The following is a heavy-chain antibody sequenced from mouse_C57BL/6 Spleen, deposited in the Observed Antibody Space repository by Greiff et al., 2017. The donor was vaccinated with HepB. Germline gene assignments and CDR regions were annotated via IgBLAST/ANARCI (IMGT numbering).Heavy chain of an antibody. V-gene: IGHV1-39*01. CDR3: ERAPTGSSWDY. CDR1: GYSFTDYN. Sequence: EVQLQQSGPELVKPGASVKISCKASGYSFTDYNMNWVKQSNGKSLEWIGVINPNYGTTSYNQKFKGKATLTVDQSSSTAYRQRNSLTSEDSAGDYCERAPTGSSWDYWGQGTTLTVSS. J-gene: IGHJ2*01. D-gene: IGHD1-1*01. CDR2: INPNYGTT.